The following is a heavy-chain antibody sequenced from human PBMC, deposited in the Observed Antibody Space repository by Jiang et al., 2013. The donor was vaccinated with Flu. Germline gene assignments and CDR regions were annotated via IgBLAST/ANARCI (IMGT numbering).Heavy chain of an antibody. D-gene: IGHD6-13*01. CDR3: ARGTYSSSWYDGGLDP. Sequence: QLLESGGGVVQPGRSLRLSCAASGFTFSSHAMHWVRQAPGKGLEWVAVISYDGSNKYYADSVKGRFTISRDNSKNTLYLQMDSLRAEDTAVYYCARGTYSSSWYDGGLDPWGQGTLVTVSS. CDR1: GFTFSSHA. CDR2: ISYDGSNK. V-gene: IGHV3-30-3*01. J-gene: IGHJ5*02.